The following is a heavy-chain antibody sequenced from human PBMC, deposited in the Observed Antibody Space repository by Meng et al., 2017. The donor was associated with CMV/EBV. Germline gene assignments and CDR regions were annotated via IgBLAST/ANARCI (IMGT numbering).Heavy chain of an antibody. CDR1: SFSGYY. J-gene: IGHJ5*02. Sequence: SFSGYYWSWIRQPPGKGLEWIGEINHSGSTNYNPSLKSRVTISVDTSKNQFSLKLSSVTAEDTAVYYCARRYCSSTSCYRMGNWFDPWGQGTLVTVSS. D-gene: IGHD2-2*02. CDR3: ARRYCSSTSCYRMGNWFDP. V-gene: IGHV4-34*01. CDR2: INHSGST.